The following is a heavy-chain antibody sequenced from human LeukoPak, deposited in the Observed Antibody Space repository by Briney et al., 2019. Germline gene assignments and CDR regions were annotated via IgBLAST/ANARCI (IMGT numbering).Heavy chain of an antibody. CDR1: GYTFTSYG. CDR2: ISAYNGNT. V-gene: IGHV1-18*01. D-gene: IGHD6-13*01. J-gene: IGHJ4*02. Sequence: ASVKVSCKASGYTFTSYGISWVRQAPGQGLEWMGWISAYNGNTNYAQKFQGRVTMTRDTSISTAYMELSRLRSDDTAVYYCARDLGRAAAGKELDYWGQGTLVTVSS. CDR3: ARDLGRAAAGKELDY.